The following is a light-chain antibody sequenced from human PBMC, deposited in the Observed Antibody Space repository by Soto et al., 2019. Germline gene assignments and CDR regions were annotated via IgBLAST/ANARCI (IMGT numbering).Light chain of an antibody. CDR2: GAS. Sequence: EIVLTQSPGTLSLSPGERATLSCRASQSVSSSFLAWYQQKPGQAPRLLIYGASSRATGIPDRFSGSGSGTYFTLTISSLEPEDFAVYYCQQYDRSPRTFGQGTKVEIK. V-gene: IGKV3-20*01. J-gene: IGKJ1*01. CDR1: QSVSSSF. CDR3: QQYDRSPRT.